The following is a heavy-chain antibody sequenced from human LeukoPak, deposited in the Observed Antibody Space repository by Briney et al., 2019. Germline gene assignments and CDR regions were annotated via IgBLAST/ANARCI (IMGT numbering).Heavy chain of an antibody. V-gene: IGHV1-2*02. CDR1: GYTFTGYY. CDR2: INPNSGGT. CDR3: ARGVATSNLPYYYYFMDV. Sequence: GASVKVSCKASGYTFTGYYMHWVRQAPGQGLEWMGWINPNSGGTNYAQKFQGRVTMTRDTSISTTYMELSRLRSDDTAVYYCARGVATSNLPYYYYFMDVWGKGTTVTISS. D-gene: IGHD2-2*01. J-gene: IGHJ6*03.